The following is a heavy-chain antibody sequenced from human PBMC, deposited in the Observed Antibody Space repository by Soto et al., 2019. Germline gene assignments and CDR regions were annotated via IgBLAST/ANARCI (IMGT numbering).Heavy chain of an antibody. D-gene: IGHD1-7*01. Sequence: PSETLSLTCTVSGGSISSGGYYWSWIRQHPGKGLEWIGYIYYSGSTYYNPSLKSRVTISVDTSKNQFSLKLSSVTAADTAVYFCAREGPPSNWNYGYYFDYCGQGTLVTVSS. V-gene: IGHV4-31*03. CDR3: AREGPPSNWNYGYYFDY. CDR1: GGSISSGGYY. CDR2: IYYSGST. J-gene: IGHJ4*02.